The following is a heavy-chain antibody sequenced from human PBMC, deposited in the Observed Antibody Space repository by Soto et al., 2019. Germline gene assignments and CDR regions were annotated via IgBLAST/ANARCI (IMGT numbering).Heavy chain of an antibody. CDR2: ISSSSSYI. CDR3: ARENVPYYMDV. J-gene: IGHJ6*03. V-gene: IGHV3-21*01. CDR1: GFTFSSYS. Sequence: GGSLRLSCAASGFTFSSYSINWVRQAPGKGLEWVSSISSSSSYIYSADSVKGRFTISRDNAKNSLYLQMNSLRAEDTAVYYCARENVPYYMDVWGKGTTVTVSS.